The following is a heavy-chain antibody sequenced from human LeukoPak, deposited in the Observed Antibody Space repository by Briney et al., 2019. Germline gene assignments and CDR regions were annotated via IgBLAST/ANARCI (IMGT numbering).Heavy chain of an antibody. CDR3: ARGYSTAAIDY. CDR2: IYSGGST. D-gene: IGHD4-17*01. CDR1: GFTFSIYG. J-gene: IGHJ4*02. V-gene: IGHV3-66*01. Sequence: PGGTLRLSCAASGFTFSIYGMSWVRQAPGKGLEWVSVIYSGGSTYYADSVKGRFTISRDNSKNTLYLQMNSLRAEDTAVYYCARGYSTAAIDYWGQGTLVTVSS.